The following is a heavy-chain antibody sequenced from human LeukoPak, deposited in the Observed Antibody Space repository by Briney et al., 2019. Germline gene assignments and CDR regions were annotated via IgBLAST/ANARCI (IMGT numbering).Heavy chain of an antibody. Sequence: ASVKVSCKASGGTFSSYAISWVRQAPGQGLEWMGGIIPIFGTANYAQKFQGRVTITADKSTSTAYMELSSLRSEDTAVYYCARGMGTEYCSSTSCYWLAFDIWVQGTMVTVSS. CDR2: IIPIFGTA. CDR3: ARGMGTEYCSSTSCYWLAFDI. J-gene: IGHJ3*02. D-gene: IGHD2-2*01. CDR1: GGTFSSYA. V-gene: IGHV1-69*06.